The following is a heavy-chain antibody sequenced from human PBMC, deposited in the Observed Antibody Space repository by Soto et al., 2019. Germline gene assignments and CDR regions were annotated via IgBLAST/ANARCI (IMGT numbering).Heavy chain of an antibody. CDR3: AREAGDYYYYYGMDV. D-gene: IGHD3-10*01. CDR2: ISYDGSNK. J-gene: IGHJ6*02. CDR1: GFTFSSYA. Sequence: LRLSCAASGFTFSSYAMHWVRQAPGKGLEWVAVISYDGSNKYYADSVKGRFTISRDNSKNTLYLQMNSLRAEDTAVYYCAREAGDYYYYYGMDVWGQGTTVTVSS. V-gene: IGHV3-30-3*01.